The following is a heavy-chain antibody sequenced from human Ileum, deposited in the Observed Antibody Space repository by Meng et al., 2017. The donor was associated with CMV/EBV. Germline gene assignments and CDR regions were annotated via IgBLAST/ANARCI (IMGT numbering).Heavy chain of an antibody. CDR2: INPKDGDT. J-gene: IGHJ5*02. CDR3: ARENWVYDL. D-gene: IGHD2/OR15-2a*01. CDR1: GYTFPCYY. V-gene: IGHV1-2*02. Sequence: QVQLVHSGAEVKKPGASVKVSCKASGYTFPCYYIHWVRQAPGQGPECLGWINPKDGDTDYTESFQGRVTLTRDTSITTAYMELHNLKSDDTAIYYCARENWVYDLWGQGTLVTVSS.